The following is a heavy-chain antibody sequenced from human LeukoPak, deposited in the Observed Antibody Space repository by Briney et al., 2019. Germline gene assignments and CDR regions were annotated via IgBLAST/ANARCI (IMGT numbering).Heavy chain of an antibody. V-gene: IGHV3-23*01. CDR2: ISGSSFST. Sequence: GGSLRLSCAVSGFTLSTYAVICVRQAPGKGLEWVSLISGSSFSTNYADSAKGRFTISRDDSKNMLYLQMNSLTAEDTAVYYCARSGGPHYFDSWGQGTLVTVSS. J-gene: IGHJ4*02. CDR1: GFTLSTYA. CDR3: ARSGGPHYFDS. D-gene: IGHD6-19*01.